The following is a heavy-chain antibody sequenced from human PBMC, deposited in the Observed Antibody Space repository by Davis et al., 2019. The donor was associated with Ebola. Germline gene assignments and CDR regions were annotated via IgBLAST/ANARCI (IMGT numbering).Heavy chain of an antibody. J-gene: IGHJ4*02. CDR2: INPNSGGT. V-gene: IGHV1-2*06. CDR3: ARDSYGDYTLDY. CDR1: GYTFTGYY. D-gene: IGHD4-17*01. Sequence: AASVKVSCKASGYTFTGYYMHWVRQAPGQGLEWMGRINPNSGGTNYAQKFQGRVTMTRDTSISTAYMELSRLRSDDTAVYYCARDSYGDYTLDYWGQGTLVTVSS.